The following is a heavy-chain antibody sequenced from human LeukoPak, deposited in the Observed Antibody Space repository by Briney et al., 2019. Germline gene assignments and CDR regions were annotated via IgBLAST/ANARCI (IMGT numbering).Heavy chain of an antibody. CDR1: GFTFSSYA. CDR3: ARVSHLPGIQLWSYFDY. J-gene: IGHJ4*02. V-gene: IGHV3-23*01. CDR2: ISGSGGST. D-gene: IGHD5-18*01. Sequence: GESLRLSCAASGFTFSSYAMSWVRQAPGKGLEWVSAISGSGGSTYYADSVKGRFTISRDNSKNTLYLQMNSLRAEDTAVYYCARVSHLPGIQLWSYFDYWGQGTLVTVSS.